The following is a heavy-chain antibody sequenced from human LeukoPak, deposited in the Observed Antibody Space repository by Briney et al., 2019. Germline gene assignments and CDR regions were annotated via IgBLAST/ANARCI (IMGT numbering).Heavy chain of an antibody. J-gene: IGHJ4*02. CDR2: IYHSGST. Sequence: SETLSLTCTVSGGSISSYYWSWIRQPPGKGLEWIGYIYHSGSTYYNPSLKSRVTISVDRSKNQFSLKLSSVTAADTAVYYCAHLKGSGSYYNPAGGDYWGQGTLVTVSS. D-gene: IGHD3-10*01. CDR1: GGSISSYY. CDR3: AHLKGSGSYYNPAGGDY. V-gene: IGHV4-59*04.